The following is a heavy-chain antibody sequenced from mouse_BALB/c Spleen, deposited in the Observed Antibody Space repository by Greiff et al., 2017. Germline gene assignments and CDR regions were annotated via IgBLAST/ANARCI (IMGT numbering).Heavy chain of an antibody. J-gene: IGHJ2*01. Sequence: VKLMESGPELVKPGASVKISCKASGYAFSSSWMNWVKQRPGQGLEWIGRIYPGDGDTNYNGKFKGKATLTADKSSSTAYMQLSSLTSVDSAVYFCARGGLLDYWGQGTTLTVSS. CDR3: ARGGLLDY. D-gene: IGHD2-2*01. CDR2: IYPGDGDT. CDR1: GYAFSSSW. V-gene: IGHV1-82*01.